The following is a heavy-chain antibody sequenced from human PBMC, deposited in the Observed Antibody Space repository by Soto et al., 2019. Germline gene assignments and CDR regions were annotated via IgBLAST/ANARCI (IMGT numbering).Heavy chain of an antibody. J-gene: IGHJ4*02. V-gene: IGHV3-74*01. CDR3: AKVVGDGNDYYDF. CDR2: INSDGSST. Sequence: GGSLRLSCAASGFTFSSYWMHWVRQAPGKGLVWVSRINSDGSSTSYADSVKGRFTISRDNAKNTLYLQMDSLGAEDTAIYYWAKVVGDGNDYYDFWGQATLVTVSS. CDR1: GFTFSSYW. D-gene: IGHD3-22*01.